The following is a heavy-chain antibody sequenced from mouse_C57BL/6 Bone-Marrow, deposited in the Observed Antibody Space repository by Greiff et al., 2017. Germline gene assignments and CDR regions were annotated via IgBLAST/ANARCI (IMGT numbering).Heavy chain of an antibody. CDR3: TRGCYGEDWFAY. CDR2: IDPETGGT. Sequence: VQLQQSGAELVRPGASVTLSCKASGYTFTDYEMHWVKQTPVHGLEWIGAIDPETGGTAYNQKFKGKAILTADKSSSTAYMELRSLTSEDSAVYYCTRGCYGEDWFAYWGQGTMVTVSA. J-gene: IGHJ3*01. V-gene: IGHV1-15*01. D-gene: IGHD1-1*01. CDR1: GYTFTDYE.